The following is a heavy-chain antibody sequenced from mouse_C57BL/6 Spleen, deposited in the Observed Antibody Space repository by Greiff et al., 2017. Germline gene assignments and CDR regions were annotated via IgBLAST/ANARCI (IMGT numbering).Heavy chain of an antibody. J-gene: IGHJ2*01. D-gene: IGHD4-1*01. CDR2: IDPETGGT. CDR1: GYTFTDYE. V-gene: IGHV1-15*01. Sequence: QQSGAELVRPGASVTLSCKASGYTFTDYEMHWVKQTPVHGLEWIGAIDPETGGTAYNQKFKGKAILTADKSSSTAYMELRGLTSEDSAVYYCTRSPSGTGWYFDYWGQGTTLTVSS. CDR3: TRSPSGTGWYFDY.